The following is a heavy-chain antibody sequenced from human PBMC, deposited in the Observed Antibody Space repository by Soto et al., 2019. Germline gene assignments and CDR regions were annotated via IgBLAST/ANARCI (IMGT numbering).Heavy chain of an antibody. CDR2: ISSSSSTI. J-gene: IGHJ2*01. CDR1: GFTFSSYS. V-gene: IGHV3-48*01. Sequence: EVQLVESGGGLVQPGGSLRLSCAASGFTFSSYSMNWVRQAPGKGLEWVSYISSSSSTIYYADSVKGRFTISRDNAKNSLYLQMNGLRAEDTAVYYCARASPYYYDSSGCLGDWYFDLWGRGTLVTVSS. D-gene: IGHD3-22*01. CDR3: ARASPYYYDSSGCLGDWYFDL.